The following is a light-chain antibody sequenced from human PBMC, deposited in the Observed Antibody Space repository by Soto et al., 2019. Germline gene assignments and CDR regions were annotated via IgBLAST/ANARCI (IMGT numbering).Light chain of an antibody. Sequence: QSVLTQPASVSGSPGQSITISCTGTRKDVGNYNLVSWYQQHPGKAPKLVIYEASKRPSGVSNRFSASKSGNTASLTISGLQAEDEADYYCCSYAGSTTFYVFGTGTKVTVL. J-gene: IGLJ1*01. CDR2: EAS. CDR1: RKDVGNYNL. V-gene: IGLV2-23*01. CDR3: CSYAGSTTFYV.